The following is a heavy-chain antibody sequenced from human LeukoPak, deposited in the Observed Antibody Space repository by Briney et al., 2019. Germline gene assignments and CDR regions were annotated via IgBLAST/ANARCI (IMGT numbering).Heavy chain of an antibody. J-gene: IGHJ4*02. CDR1: GFTFSSYW. V-gene: IGHV3-7*01. CDR3: ARDLFIVVVPAAMGY. D-gene: IGHD2-2*01. Sequence: PGGSLRLSCVASGFTFSSYWMSWVRQAPGKGLEWVANIKQDGSEKYYVDSVKGRFTISRDNAKNSLYLQMNSLRAEDTAVYYCARDLFIVVVPAAMGYWGQGTLVTVSS. CDR2: IKQDGSEK.